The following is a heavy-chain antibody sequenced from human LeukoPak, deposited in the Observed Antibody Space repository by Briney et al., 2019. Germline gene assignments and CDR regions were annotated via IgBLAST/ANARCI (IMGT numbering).Heavy chain of an antibody. CDR3: ASFRGWSDRYFDY. D-gene: IGHD6-19*01. CDR2: MNPNSGNT. V-gene: IGHV1-8*01. CDR1: GYTFTSYD. J-gene: IGHJ4*02. Sequence: ASVKVSCKASGYTFTSYDINWVRQATGQGLEWMGWMNPNSGNTGYAQKFQGRVTMTRNTSISTAYMELSSLRSEDTAVYYCASFRGWSDRYFDYWGQETLATVPS.